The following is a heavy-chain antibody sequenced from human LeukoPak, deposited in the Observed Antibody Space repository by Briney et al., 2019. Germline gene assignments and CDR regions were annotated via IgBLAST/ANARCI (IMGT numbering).Heavy chain of an antibody. J-gene: IGHJ4*02. CDR3: ARVRAFSRYYYDSSGYYQDEKPVFDY. V-gene: IGHV1-2*02. D-gene: IGHD3-22*01. Sequence: GASVKVSCKASGYTFTGYYMHWVRQAPGQGLEWMGWINPNSGGTNYAQKLQGRVTMTTDTSTSTAYMELRSLRSDDTAVYYCARVRAFSRYYYDSSGYYQDEKPVFDYWGQGTLVTVSS. CDR1: GYTFTGYY. CDR2: INPNSGGT.